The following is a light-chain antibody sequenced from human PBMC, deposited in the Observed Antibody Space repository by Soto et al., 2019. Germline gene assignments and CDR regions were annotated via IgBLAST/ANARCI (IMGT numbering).Light chain of an antibody. J-gene: IGKJ1*01. CDR2: KAS. CDR3: QQYHIYSGT. V-gene: IGKV1-5*03. CDR1: QTIDSW. Sequence: DIQMTQSPSTLSASVGDRVTITCRASQTIDSWLAWYQQRPGKPPSLLIYKASTLASGVPSRFSGSGSGTEFTLTINSLQPDDFATYYCQQYHIYSGTFGQGTKVDIK.